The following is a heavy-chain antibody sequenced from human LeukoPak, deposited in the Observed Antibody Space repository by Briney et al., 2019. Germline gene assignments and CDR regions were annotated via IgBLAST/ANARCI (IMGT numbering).Heavy chain of an antibody. CDR3: ALSYGSGSYDFDY. CDR1: GFTFSSYS. D-gene: IGHD3-10*01. Sequence: GGSLRLSCAASGFTFSSYSMNWVRQAPGKGLDWVSSISSSSSYIYYADSVKGRFTISRDNAKNSLYLQMNSLRAEDTAVYYCALSYGSGSYDFDYWGQGTLVTVSS. CDR2: ISSSSSYI. V-gene: IGHV3-21*01. J-gene: IGHJ4*02.